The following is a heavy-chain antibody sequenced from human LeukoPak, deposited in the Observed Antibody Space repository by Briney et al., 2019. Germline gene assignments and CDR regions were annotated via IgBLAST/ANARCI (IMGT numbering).Heavy chain of an antibody. V-gene: IGHV3-23*01. CDR1: GFTFGDYA. D-gene: IGHD3-16*02. J-gene: IGHJ4*02. CDR2: ICGSGGRT. Sequence: GGSLRLSCTASGFTFGDYAMSWFRQVPGKGLEWVSAICGSGGRTYYADSVKGRFTISRDNSKNTLYLQMNSLRAEDTAVYYCAKDPADMYYDYVWGSYRYVRYIDYWGQGTLVTVSS. CDR3: AKDPADMYYDYVWGSYRYVRYIDY.